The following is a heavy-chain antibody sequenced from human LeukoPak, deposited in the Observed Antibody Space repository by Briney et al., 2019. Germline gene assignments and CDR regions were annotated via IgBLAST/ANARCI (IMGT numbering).Heavy chain of an antibody. CDR3: ARGPAAAGSLYY. CDR2: INPNSGGT. Sequence: GASVKVSCKASGYTFTSYGISWVRQAPGQGLEWMGWINPNSGGTNYAQKFQGRVTMTRDTSISTAYMELSRLRSDDTAVYYCARGPAAAGSLYYWGQGTLVTVSS. D-gene: IGHD6-13*01. V-gene: IGHV1-2*02. CDR1: GYTFTSYG. J-gene: IGHJ4*02.